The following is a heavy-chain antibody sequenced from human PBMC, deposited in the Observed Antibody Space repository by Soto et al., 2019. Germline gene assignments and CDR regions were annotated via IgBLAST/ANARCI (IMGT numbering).Heavy chain of an antibody. D-gene: IGHD2-15*01. CDR3: ARDLRPYCSGGSCYPNFDY. CDR1: GFTFSSYG. Sequence: QVQLVESGGGVVQPGRSLRLSCAASGFTFSSYGMHWVRQAPGKGLEWVAVIWYDGSNKYYADSVKGRFTISRDNSKNTLYLQMNSLRAEDTAVYYCARDLRPYCSGGSCYPNFDYWGQGTLGTVSS. J-gene: IGHJ4*02. V-gene: IGHV3-33*01. CDR2: IWYDGSNK.